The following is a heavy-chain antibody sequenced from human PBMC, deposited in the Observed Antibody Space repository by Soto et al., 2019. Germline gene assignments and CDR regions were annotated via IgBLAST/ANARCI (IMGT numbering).Heavy chain of an antibody. CDR1: GDSTTSDAYY. CDR2: IYYSGYT. D-gene: IGHD3-9*01. J-gene: IGHJ5*02. Sequence: SETLSLTCAVSGDSTTSDAYYWGWIRQPPGKGLEWLGSIYYSGYTYYNPSLKSRVTISVDRSRNQFSLNLRSVTAADTAVYYCVSGTSFYDVLTGYYVDRWFDPWGQGTLVTVSS. CDR3: VSGTSFYDVLTGYYVDRWFDP. V-gene: IGHV4-39*01.